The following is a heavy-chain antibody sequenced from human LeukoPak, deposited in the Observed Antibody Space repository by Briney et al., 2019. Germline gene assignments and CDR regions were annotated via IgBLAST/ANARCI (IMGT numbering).Heavy chain of an antibody. CDR3: VTEQQWLG. J-gene: IGHJ4*02. CDR1: GFTFKHAW. Sequence: GGSLRLSCAASGFTFKHAWMSWVRQAPGKGLEWVGRIKSKSDGGATDYAAPVKGRFTISRDDAKNTLSLQMNSLETEDTAVYYCVTEQQWLGWGRGTLVTVPS. CDR2: IKSKSDGGAT. D-gene: IGHD6-19*01. V-gene: IGHV3-15*01.